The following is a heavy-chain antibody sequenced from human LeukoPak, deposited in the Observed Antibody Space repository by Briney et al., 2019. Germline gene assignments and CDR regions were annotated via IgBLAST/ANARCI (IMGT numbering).Heavy chain of an antibody. J-gene: IGHJ4*02. Sequence: SETLSLTCTVSGGSISSYYWSWIRQPAGKGLEWIGRIYTNGSTNYNPSLKSRVTMSVDTSKNQFSLKLSSVTAADTAVYYCARTGWIFGVVPPLFDYWGQGTLVTVSS. CDR3: ARTGWIFGVVPPLFDY. CDR2: IYTNGST. V-gene: IGHV4-4*07. CDR1: GGSISSYY. D-gene: IGHD3-3*01.